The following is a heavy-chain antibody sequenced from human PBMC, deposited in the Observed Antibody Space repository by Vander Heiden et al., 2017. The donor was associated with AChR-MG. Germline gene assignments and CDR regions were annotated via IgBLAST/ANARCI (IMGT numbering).Heavy chain of an antibody. Sequence: QVQLQESGPGLVKPSETLSLTCTVSGGSVSSGSYYWSWIRQPPGKGLEWIGYIYYSGSTNYNPSLKSRVTISVDTSKNQFSLKLSSVTAADTAVYYCARGGDYDFWSGYHYWGQGTLVTVSS. J-gene: IGHJ4*02. CDR3: ARGGDYDFWSGYHY. CDR2: IYYSGST. D-gene: IGHD3-3*01. V-gene: IGHV4-61*01. CDR1: GGSVSSGSYY.